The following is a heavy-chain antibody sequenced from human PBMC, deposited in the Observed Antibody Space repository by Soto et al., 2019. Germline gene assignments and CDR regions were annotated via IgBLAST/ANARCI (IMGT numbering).Heavy chain of an antibody. J-gene: IGHJ4*02. CDR2: IYWDDDK. Sequence: SGPTLVNPTQTLTLTCTFSGFSLSTSGVGVGWIRQPPGKALEWLALIYWDDDKRYSPSLKSRLTITKDTSKNQVVLTMTNMDPVDTATYYCALTLRYYDILTGYPNFDYWGQGTLVTVSS. CDR3: ALTLRYYDILTGYPNFDY. CDR1: GFSLSTSGVG. D-gene: IGHD3-9*01. V-gene: IGHV2-5*02.